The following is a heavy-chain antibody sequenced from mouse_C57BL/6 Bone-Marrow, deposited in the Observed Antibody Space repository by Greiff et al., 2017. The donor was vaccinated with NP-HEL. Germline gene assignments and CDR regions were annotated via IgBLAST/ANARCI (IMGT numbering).Heavy chain of an antibody. CDR2: IYPGSGST. J-gene: IGHJ1*03. D-gene: IGHD2-5*01. Sequence: VQLQQPGAELVKPGASVKMSCKASGYTFTSYWITWVKQRPGQGLAWIGDIYPGSGSTNYNEKFKSKATLTVDNSSSTAYMQRSSLTSEDSAVYYCAISPYYSNYWYFDVWGTGTTVTVSS. CDR3: AISPYYSNYWYFDV. V-gene: IGHV1-55*01. CDR1: GYTFTSYW.